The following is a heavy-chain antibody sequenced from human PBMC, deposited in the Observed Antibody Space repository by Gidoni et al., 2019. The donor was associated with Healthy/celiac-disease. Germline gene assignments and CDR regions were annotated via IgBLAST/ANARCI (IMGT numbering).Heavy chain of an antibody. CDR2: IYWNDDK. Sequence: QITLKESGPTLVKPTQTLTLTCTFSGFSLSTSGVGVGWIRQPPGKALEWLALIYWNDDKRYSPSLKSRLTITKDTSKNQVVLTMTNMDPVDTATYYCAHTRGALYSYGYVGATGYFDYWGQGTLVTVSS. J-gene: IGHJ4*02. V-gene: IGHV2-5*01. CDR3: AHTRGALYSYGYVGATGYFDY. D-gene: IGHD5-18*01. CDR1: GFSLSTSGVG.